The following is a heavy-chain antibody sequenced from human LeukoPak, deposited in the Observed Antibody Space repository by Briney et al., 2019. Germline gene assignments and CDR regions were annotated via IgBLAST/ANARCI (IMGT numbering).Heavy chain of an antibody. CDR1: GGTFSSYA. CDR3: ALGYCSSTSCRTYYYYYMDV. V-gene: IGHV1-69*05. CDR2: IIPIFGTA. J-gene: IGHJ6*03. D-gene: IGHD2-2*01. Sequence: SVKVSCKASGGTFSSYAISWVRQAPGQGLEWMGGIIPIFGTANYAQKFQGRVTITTDESTSTAYMELSSLRSEDTAVYYCALGYCSSTSCRTYYYYYMDVWGKGTTVTVSS.